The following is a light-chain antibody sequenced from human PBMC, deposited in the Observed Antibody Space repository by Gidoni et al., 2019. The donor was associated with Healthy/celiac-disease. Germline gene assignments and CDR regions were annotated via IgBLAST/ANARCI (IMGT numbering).Light chain of an antibody. V-gene: IGKV3-11*01. CDR3: QQRSNWPPWT. CDR1: QSVSSY. J-gene: IGKJ1*01. CDR2: DAS. Sequence: EIVLTQSQATLSLAPGEIATLSCRASQSVSSYLAWFQQKPGQAPRLLIYDASNSATGSPSRFSGSGSGTDFTLTISSLVPEDFAVYYCQQRSNWPPWTFGQXTKVEIK.